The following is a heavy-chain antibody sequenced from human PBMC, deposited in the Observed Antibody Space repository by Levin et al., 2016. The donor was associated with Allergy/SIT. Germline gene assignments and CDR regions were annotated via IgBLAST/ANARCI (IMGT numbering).Heavy chain of an antibody. D-gene: IGHD2-2*01. V-gene: IGHV3-30*18. CDR2: ISYDGSNK. CDR1: GFTFSSYG. Sequence: GGSLRLSCAASGFTFSSYGMHWVRQAPGKGLEWVAVISYDGSNKYYADSVKGRFTISRDNSKNTLYLQMNSLRAEDTAVYYCAKEACSSTSCLRRGRYGMDVWGQGTTVTVSS. J-gene: IGHJ6*02. CDR3: AKEACSSTSCLRRGRYGMDV.